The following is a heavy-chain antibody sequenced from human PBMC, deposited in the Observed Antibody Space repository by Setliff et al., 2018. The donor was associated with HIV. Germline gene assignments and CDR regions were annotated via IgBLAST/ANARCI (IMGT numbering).Heavy chain of an antibody. CDR2: IYYSGST. D-gene: IGHD3-9*01. CDR3: ARESDYYHFDY. CDR1: GGSISSSSDY. V-gene: IGHV4-39*07. J-gene: IGHJ4*01. Sequence: PSETLSLTCTVSGGSISSSSDYWGWIRQPPGKGLEWIGYIYYSGSTYYNPSLKSRVTISVDTSKNQVSLRLTSVTAADTAIYYCARESDYYHFDYWGHGTLVTVSS.